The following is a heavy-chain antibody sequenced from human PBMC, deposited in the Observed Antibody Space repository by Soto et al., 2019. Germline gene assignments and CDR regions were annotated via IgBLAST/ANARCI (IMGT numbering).Heavy chain of an antibody. CDR2: INGDGSAT. CDR1: GFTFSIYW. CDR3: ARREATDGILDF. J-gene: IGHJ4*02. D-gene: IGHD1-26*01. Sequence: PGRSLRPSCAASGFTFSIYWMHWVRQAPGKGLVWVSRINGDGSATNYADSVKGRFTISRDNAKNTLHLQMNSLRAEDTSLYYCARREATDGILDFWCQGALVTVFS. V-gene: IGHV3-74*01.